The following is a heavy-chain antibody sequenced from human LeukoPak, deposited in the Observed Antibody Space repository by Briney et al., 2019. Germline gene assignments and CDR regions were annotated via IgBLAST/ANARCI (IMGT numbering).Heavy chain of an antibody. J-gene: IGHJ4*02. D-gene: IGHD3-3*01. CDR2: ISGSGGST. CDR1: GFTFSDYY. V-gene: IGHV3-23*01. CDR3: AKGSSGSITIFGPPYFDY. Sequence: GGSLRLSCAASGFTFSDYYMSWVRQAPGKGLEWVSAISGSGGSTHYADSVKGRFTISRDNSKNTLYLQMNSLRAEDTAVYYCAKGSSGSITIFGPPYFDYWGQGTLVSVSS.